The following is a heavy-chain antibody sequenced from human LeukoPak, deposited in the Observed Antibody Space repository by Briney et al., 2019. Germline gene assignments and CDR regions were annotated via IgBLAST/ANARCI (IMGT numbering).Heavy chain of an antibody. CDR2: ISSSSSYI. J-gene: IGHJ4*02. CDR3: ARERIGVPAVDY. V-gene: IGHV3-21*01. Sequence: GGSLRLSCAASGFTFSSYSMNWVRQAPGKGLEWVSSISSSSSYIYYADSVKGRFTISRDNAKNSLYLQMNSLRAEDTAVYYCARERIGVPAVDYWGQGTLVTVSS. CDR1: GFTFSSYS. D-gene: IGHD2-2*01.